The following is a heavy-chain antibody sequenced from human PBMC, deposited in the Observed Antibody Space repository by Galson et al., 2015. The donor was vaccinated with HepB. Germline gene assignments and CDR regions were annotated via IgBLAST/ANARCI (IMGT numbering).Heavy chain of an antibody. D-gene: IGHD3-16*01. Sequence: SLRLSCAGPGFIFRHHAMAWIRQAPGKGLEWVSGINGRGSTTYYVDAVKGRFSISRDNSKNTVFLQMDNLKVDDTAIYYCVKEGAWFGGDWFDPWGQGTLVTVS. CDR2: INGRGSTT. CDR1: GFIFRHHA. J-gene: IGHJ5*02. V-gene: IGHV3-23*01. CDR3: VKEGAWFGGDWFDP.